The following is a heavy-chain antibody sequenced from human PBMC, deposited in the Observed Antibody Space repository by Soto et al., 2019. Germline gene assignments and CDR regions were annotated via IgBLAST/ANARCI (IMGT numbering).Heavy chain of an antibody. V-gene: IGHV1-18*01. Sequence: VNFSCKASGCTFTSYGISWVRQAPGQGLEWMGWISAYNGNTNYAQKLQGRVTMTTDTSTSTAYMELRSLRSDDTAVYYCAAAIYSGYYYGMDVWGQGTTVTAP. CDR3: AAAIYSGYYYGMDV. CDR1: GCTFTSYG. J-gene: IGHJ6*02. CDR2: ISAYNGNT. D-gene: IGHD3-3*01.